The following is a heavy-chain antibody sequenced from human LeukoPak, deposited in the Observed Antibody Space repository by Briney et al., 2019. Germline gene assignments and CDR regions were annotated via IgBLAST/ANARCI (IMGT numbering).Heavy chain of an antibody. Sequence: SETLSLTCTVSGGSITSSYYYWGWIRQPPGKGLEWIGSSYHSGSTYYNPSLMSRVTISVDTSKNQFSLKLNSMTAADTAVYYRARCRIQLWHYMDVWGKGTTVTVSS. D-gene: IGHD5-18*01. CDR3: ARCRIQLWHYMDV. V-gene: IGHV4-39*07. CDR1: GGSITSSYYY. CDR2: SYHSGST. J-gene: IGHJ6*03.